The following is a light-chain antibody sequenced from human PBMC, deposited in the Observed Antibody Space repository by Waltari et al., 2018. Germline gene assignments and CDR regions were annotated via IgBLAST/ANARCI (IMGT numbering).Light chain of an antibody. Sequence: QSALTQPASVSGSPGQSITISCTGTSSDVGGYNYVSWYQQHPGKAPKLMIYEVSNRPSWVSNRFSGSKSGTTASLTISGLQAEDEADYYCSSYTSSSTQVFGTGTNVTVL. CDR1: SSDVGGYNY. J-gene: IGLJ1*01. CDR2: EVS. V-gene: IGLV2-14*01. CDR3: SSYTSSSTQV.